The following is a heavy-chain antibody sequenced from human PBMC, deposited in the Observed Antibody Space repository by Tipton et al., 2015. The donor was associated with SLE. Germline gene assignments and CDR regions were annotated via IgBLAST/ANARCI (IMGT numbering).Heavy chain of an antibody. D-gene: IGHD6-13*01. Sequence: LRLSCAVSGYSISSGYYWGWIRQPPGKGLEWIATMFHTGSTYYNPSLKSRVTISVDTSKNQFSLRVSSVIAADTAVYYCARMFRAASGGFDYWGQGTRVTVSS. J-gene: IGHJ4*02. CDR2: MFHTGST. CDR1: GYSISSGYY. V-gene: IGHV4-38-2*01. CDR3: ARMFRAASGGFDY.